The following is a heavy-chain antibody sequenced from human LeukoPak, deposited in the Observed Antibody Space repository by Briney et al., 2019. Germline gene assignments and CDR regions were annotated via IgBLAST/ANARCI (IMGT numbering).Heavy chain of an antibody. Sequence: PSETLSLTCAVYGGSFSGYYWSWIRQPPGKGLEWIGEINHSGSTNLNPSLKSRVTISVDASKNQFSLKLSSVTAADTAVYYCARGGWELPEGSLDYWGQGTLVTVSS. CDR3: ARGGWELPEGSLDY. V-gene: IGHV4-34*01. D-gene: IGHD1-26*01. J-gene: IGHJ4*02. CDR2: INHSGST. CDR1: GGSFSGYY.